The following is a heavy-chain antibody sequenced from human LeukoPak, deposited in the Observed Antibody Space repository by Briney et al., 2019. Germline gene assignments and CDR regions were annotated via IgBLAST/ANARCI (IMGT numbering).Heavy chain of an antibody. CDR2: IQYDGSNK. D-gene: IGHD1-26*01. J-gene: IGHJ3*02. V-gene: IGHV3-30*02. CDR3: AKPPDGTYSSGAFDI. Sequence: GGSLRLSCATSGFTFRAYGMHWARQVPGKGLEWVAFIQYDGSNKYYVGSVKGRFTISRDNSKSTLYLQMNSLRTDDTAVYYCAKPPDGTYSSGAFDIWGQGTMVTVSS. CDR1: GFTFRAYG.